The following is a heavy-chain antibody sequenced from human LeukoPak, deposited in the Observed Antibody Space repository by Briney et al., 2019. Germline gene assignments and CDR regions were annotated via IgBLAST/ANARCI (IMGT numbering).Heavy chain of an antibody. CDR1: GGSISSYY. J-gene: IGHJ4*02. CDR3: ARDYYGSGSGGLGVDY. CDR2: IYYSGST. Sequence: PSETLSLTCTVSGGSISSYYWSWIRQPPGKGLEWIGYIYYSGSTNYNPSLKSRVTMSVDTSKNQFSLKLSSVTAADTAVYYCARDYYGSGSGGLGVDYWGQGTLVTVSS. V-gene: IGHV4-59*12. D-gene: IGHD3-10*01.